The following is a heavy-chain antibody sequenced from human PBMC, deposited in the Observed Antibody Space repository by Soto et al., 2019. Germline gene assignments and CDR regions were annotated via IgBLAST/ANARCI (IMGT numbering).Heavy chain of an antibody. J-gene: IGHJ4*02. CDR3: ARFDCSNYGRFDY. D-gene: IGHD4-4*01. CDR2: IFYSGVT. CDR1: GGSISGYY. V-gene: IGHV4-59*08. Sequence: PSETLSLTCTVSGGSISGYYWTWIRQPPGKGLEWIGYIFYSGVTNYNPSLKSRVTLSVDTSKNQFSLKLSSVTAADTAVYYCARFDCSNYGRFDYWGQGTLVTVSS.